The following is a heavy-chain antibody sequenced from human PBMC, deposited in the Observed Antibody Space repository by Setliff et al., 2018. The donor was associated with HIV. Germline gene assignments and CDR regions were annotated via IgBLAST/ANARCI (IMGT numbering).Heavy chain of an antibody. V-gene: IGHV3-48*01. J-gene: IGHJ3*02. Sequence: GSLRLSCAASGFTFSAYSMHWVRQAPGKGLEWLSYLTSGTATIYYADSVKGRFTISRDNAKNSLYLQMNGLRVEDTAVYYCARDLSSGYYYTASAFDIWGQGTMVTVSS. CDR2: LTSGTATI. CDR3: ARDLSSGYYYTASAFDI. CDR1: GFTFSAYS. D-gene: IGHD3-22*01.